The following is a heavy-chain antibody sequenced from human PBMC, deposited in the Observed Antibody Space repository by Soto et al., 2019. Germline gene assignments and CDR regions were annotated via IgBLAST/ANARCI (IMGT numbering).Heavy chain of an antibody. J-gene: IGHJ4*02. CDR3: ARVRITIFGVLIPPLDY. CDR2: INAGNGNT. V-gene: IGHV1-3*01. CDR1: GYTFTSYA. Sequence: ASVKVSCKASGYTFTSYAMHWVRQAPGQRLEWMGWINAGNGNTKYSQKFQGRVTITRDTSASTAYMELRSLRSDDTAVYYCARVRITIFGVLIPPLDYWGQGPLVTVSS. D-gene: IGHD3-3*01.